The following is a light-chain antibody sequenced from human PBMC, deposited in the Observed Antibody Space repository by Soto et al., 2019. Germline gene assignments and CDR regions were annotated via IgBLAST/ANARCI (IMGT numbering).Light chain of an antibody. J-gene: IGKJ4*01. V-gene: IGKV3-11*01. Sequence: EIVLTQSPVTLSLSPGERATLSCRASQSVGSYFAWYQQKPGQAPRLLIYDASGRATGIPARFSGSGSGKDVTLTISSLEPEDFAVYYCQQRSDWPSTFGGGTRVEIK. CDR2: DAS. CDR1: QSVGSY. CDR3: QQRSDWPST.